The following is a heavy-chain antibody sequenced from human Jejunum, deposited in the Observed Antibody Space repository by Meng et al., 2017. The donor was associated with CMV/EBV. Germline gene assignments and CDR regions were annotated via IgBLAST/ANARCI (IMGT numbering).Heavy chain of an antibody. V-gene: IGHV6-1*01. CDR1: GDSVSSNSAW. D-gene: IGHD1-7*01. Sequence: QVQLQQSGPGLVKPSQTLSPTCAISGDSVSSNSAWWNWIRQSPSRGLEWLGRTYYKKSRWYSDYADSVKGRITINPDTSKNQFSLQLYSVTPEDTATYYCTRDQPPLTGTHRWFDSWGQGSLVTVAS. CDR3: TRDQPPLTGTHRWFDS. CDR2: TYYKKSRWYS. J-gene: IGHJ5*01.